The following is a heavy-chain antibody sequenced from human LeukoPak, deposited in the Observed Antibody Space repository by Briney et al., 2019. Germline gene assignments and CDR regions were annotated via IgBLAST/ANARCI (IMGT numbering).Heavy chain of an antibody. J-gene: IGHJ6*02. CDR1: GFIVSSNY. CDR3: SREMLRPPYYGMDV. V-gene: IGHV3-53*01. D-gene: IGHD3-10*02. CDR2: IFSGGST. Sequence: PGGSLRLSCAASGFIVSSNYMNWVRQAPEKGLEWVSIIFSGGSTDYADSVKGRFTISRDSSKNTVYLQMNSLRAEDTAIYYCSREMLRPPYYGMDVWGQGTTVTVSS.